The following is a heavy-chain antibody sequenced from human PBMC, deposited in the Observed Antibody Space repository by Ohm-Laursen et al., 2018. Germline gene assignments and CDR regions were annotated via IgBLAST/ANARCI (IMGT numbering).Heavy chain of an antibody. CDR3: AKGTRGITTFGVVIGY. Sequence: SLRLSCAASGFTFSSYAMSWVRQAPGKGLEWVSAISGSGGSTYYADSVKGRFTISRDNSKNTVHLQMNSLRAEDTAVYYCAKGTRGITTFGVVIGYWGQGTLVTVSS. CDR1: GFTFSSYA. D-gene: IGHD3-3*01. V-gene: IGHV3-23*01. CDR2: ISGSGGST. J-gene: IGHJ4*02.